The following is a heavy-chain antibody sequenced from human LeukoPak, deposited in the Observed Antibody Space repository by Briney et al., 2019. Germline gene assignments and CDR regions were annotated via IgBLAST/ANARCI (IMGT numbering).Heavy chain of an antibody. D-gene: IGHD6-6*01. V-gene: IGHV1-8*01. Sequence: ASVKVSCKASGYTFTSYDINWVRQATGQGLEWMGWMNPNSDNTGYAQKFQGRVTMTRNTSISTAYMELSSLRSEDTAVYYCARARGSIAARRGNWFDPWGQGTLVTVSS. CDR1: GYTFTSYD. J-gene: IGHJ5*02. CDR2: MNPNSDNT. CDR3: ARARGSIAARRGNWFDP.